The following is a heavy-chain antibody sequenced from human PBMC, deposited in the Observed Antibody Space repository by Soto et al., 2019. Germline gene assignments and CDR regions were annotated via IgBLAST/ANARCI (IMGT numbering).Heavy chain of an antibody. V-gene: IGHV4-59*08. J-gene: IGHJ5*02. CDR1: GISITSSY. Sequence: KPSETLSLTCTVSGISITSSYWNWFRQSPGKGLKWIGQISDRGDINYNPPLESRVAISTDTSKNQVSLTLTAVNAADTAVYFCARGRHWFGPWGQGTLVTAPQ. CDR2: ISDRGDI. CDR3: ARGRHWFGP.